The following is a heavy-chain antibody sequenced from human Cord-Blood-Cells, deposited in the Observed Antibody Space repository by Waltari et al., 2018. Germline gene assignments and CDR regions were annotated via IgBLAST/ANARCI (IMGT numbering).Heavy chain of an antibody. V-gene: IGHV4-59*08. CDR2: IYYSGST. Sequence: QVQLQESGPGLVKPSATLSLTCTVSGGSISSYYWRWIRQPPGKGLEWIGYIYYSGSTNYNPSLKSRVTISVDTSKNQFSLKLSSVTAADTAVYYCARPYCSGGSCYSGWFDPWGQGTLVTVSS. CDR3: ARPYCSGGSCYSGWFDP. D-gene: IGHD2-15*01. CDR1: GGSISSYY. J-gene: IGHJ5*02.